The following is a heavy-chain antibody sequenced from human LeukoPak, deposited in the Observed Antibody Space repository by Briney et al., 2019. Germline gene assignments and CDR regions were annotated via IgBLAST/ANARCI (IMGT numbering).Heavy chain of an antibody. CDR2: IYPGDSDT. D-gene: IGHD3-10*01. J-gene: IGHJ4*02. CDR3: ARQGPYGSGSYSEFDR. Sequence: GESLKISCKSSGYTFTNYWIGWVRQMPRNGLEWMGIIYPGDSDTRYSPSFQGQVTMSVDQSTTTAYLQWSSLRASDTAMYYCARQGPYGSGSYSEFDRWGQGTLVIVSA. CDR1: GYTFTNYW. V-gene: IGHV5-51*01.